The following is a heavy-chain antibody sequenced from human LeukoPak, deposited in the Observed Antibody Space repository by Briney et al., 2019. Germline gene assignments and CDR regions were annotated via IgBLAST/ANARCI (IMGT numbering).Heavy chain of an antibody. D-gene: IGHD3-10*02. Sequence: LSLTCTVSGGSIRSGSYYWSWVRQAPGKGLEWVSYISSSGSTIYYADSVKGRFTISRDNAKNSLYLQMNSLRAEDTAVYYCAELGITMIGGVWGKGTTVTISS. CDR1: GGSIRSGSYY. J-gene: IGHJ6*04. CDR2: ISSSGSTI. CDR3: AELGITMIGGV. V-gene: IGHV3-48*03.